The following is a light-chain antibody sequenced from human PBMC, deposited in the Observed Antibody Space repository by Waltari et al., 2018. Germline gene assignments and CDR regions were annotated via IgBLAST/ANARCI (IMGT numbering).Light chain of an antibody. CDR3: QKYVNLPAT. J-gene: IGKJ1*01. Sequence: EIVLTQSPDTLSLSPGERATLSCRASQSVGTYLAWYQQKPGQAPRLLIYGASNRATGIPDRFSGSGSGTDFSLTISRLEPEDFAVYYCQKYVNLPATFGQGTKVEIK. CDR2: GAS. V-gene: IGKV3-20*01. CDR1: QSVGTY.